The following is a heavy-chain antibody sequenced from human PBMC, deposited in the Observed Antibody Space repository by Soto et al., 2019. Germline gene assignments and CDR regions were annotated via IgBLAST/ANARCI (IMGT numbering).Heavy chain of an antibody. CDR1: GYSLISYW. CDR3: ARLQWGVYNSGWSLDF. D-gene: IGHD6-19*01. V-gene: IGHV5-51*01. J-gene: IGHJ4*02. Sequence: HGESLKISCKGSGYSLISYWIAWVLQTPGKGLEWMGTMYPGDSDTRYSPSFQGQVTFSADKSITTAYLQWSSVKASDTAMYFCARLQWGVYNSGWSLDFWGQGTLVTVSS. CDR2: MYPGDSDT.